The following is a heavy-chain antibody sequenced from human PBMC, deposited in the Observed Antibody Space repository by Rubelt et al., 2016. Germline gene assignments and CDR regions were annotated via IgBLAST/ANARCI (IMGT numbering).Heavy chain of an antibody. CDR2: IYYSGST. D-gene: IGHD3/OR15-3a*01. V-gene: IGHV4-59*01. CDR3: ARGVSTSWTFWFDP. Sequence: QVQLQESGPGLVKPSETLSLTCTVSGGSISSYYWSWIRQPPGKGLEWIGNIYYSGSTNYNPSLKSRVTISVDTSKNQFSLKLTAVTAADTAVYYGARGVSTSWTFWFDPWGQGTLVTVSS. CDR1: GGSISSYY. J-gene: IGHJ5*02.